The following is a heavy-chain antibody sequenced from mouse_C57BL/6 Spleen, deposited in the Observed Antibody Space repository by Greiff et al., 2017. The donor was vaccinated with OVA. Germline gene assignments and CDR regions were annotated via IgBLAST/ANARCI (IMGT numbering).Heavy chain of an antibody. CDR1: GYTFTSYW. J-gene: IGHJ4*01. D-gene: IGHD2-4*01. CDR3: ARPCYDYDYYAMDY. V-gene: IGHV1-64*01. Sequence: QVQLQQPGAELVKPGASVKLSCKASGYTFTSYWMHWVKQRPGQGLEWIGMIHPNSGSTNYNEKFKSKATLTVAKSSSTAYMQLSSLTSEDSAVYYCARPCYDYDYYAMDYWGQGTSVTVSS. CDR2: IHPNSGST.